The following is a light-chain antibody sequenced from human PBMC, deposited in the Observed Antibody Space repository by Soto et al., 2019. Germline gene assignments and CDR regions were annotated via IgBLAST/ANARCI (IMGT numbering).Light chain of an antibody. Sequence: QSALTQPASVSGSPGQSITISCTGTSSDVGSYNLVSWYQQHPGKAPKLMIYEGSKRPSGVSNRFSGSKSGNTASLTISGPQAEDEADYYCCSYAGSSTLDVVFGGGTKVTVL. V-gene: IGLV2-23*01. CDR1: SSDVGSYNL. CDR2: EGS. J-gene: IGLJ2*01. CDR3: CSYAGSSTLDVV.